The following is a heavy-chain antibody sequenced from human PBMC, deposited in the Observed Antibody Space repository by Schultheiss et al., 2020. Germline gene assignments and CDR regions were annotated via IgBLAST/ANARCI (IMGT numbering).Heavy chain of an antibody. CDR2: ISYDGSNK. J-gene: IGHJ6*02. CDR1: GFTFSSYA. CDR3: AHWGSYRLWGQEYYYYGMDV. D-gene: IGHD3-16*02. V-gene: IGHV3-30*01. Sequence: GESLKISCAASGFTFSSYAMHWVRQAPGKGLEWVAVISYDGSNKYYADSVKGRFTISRDNSKNTLYLQMNSLRAEDTAVYYCAHWGSYRLWGQEYYYYGMDVWGQGTTVNVSS.